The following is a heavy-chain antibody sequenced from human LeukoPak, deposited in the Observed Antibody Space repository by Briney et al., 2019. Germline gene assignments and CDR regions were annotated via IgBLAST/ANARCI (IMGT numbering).Heavy chain of an antibody. J-gene: IGHJ5*02. Sequence: SETLSLTCSLSGDSITTNSYWWGWIRQSPGKGQEWIGSIYCSGNSYYNPSLKSRATIYPDTSKNQSSLRLTAVTAADTAVYYCARRGIWDLQIGNWFDPWGQGILVTVSS. CDR3: ARRGIWDLQIGNWFDP. V-gene: IGHV4-39*01. CDR2: IYCSGNS. D-gene: IGHD3-16*01. CDR1: GDSITTNSYW.